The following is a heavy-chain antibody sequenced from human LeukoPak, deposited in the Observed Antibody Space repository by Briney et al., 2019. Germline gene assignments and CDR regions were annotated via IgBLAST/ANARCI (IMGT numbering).Heavy chain of an antibody. Sequence: SETLSLTCTVSGYSINSGYYWGRIRQPPGKGLEWIGSIYYSGSTYYNPSLKSRVTISVDTSKNQFSLKLSSVTAADTAVYYCARLSYGDYLYYFDYWGQGTLVTVSS. CDR3: ARLSYGDYLYYFDY. J-gene: IGHJ4*02. D-gene: IGHD4-17*01. V-gene: IGHV4-38-2*02. CDR2: IYYSGST. CDR1: GYSINSGYY.